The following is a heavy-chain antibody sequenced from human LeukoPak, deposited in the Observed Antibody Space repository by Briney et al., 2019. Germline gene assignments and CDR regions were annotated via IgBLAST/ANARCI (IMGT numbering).Heavy chain of an antibody. D-gene: IGHD2-21*01. CDR2: INPDDGST. V-gene: IGHV3-74*01. J-gene: IGHJ3*02. CDR1: GFTFRKYW. CDR3: LTIVETDLDAFDI. Sequence: PGGPLRLSCAASGFTFRKYWLHWVRQAPGKGLVWVSRINPDDGSTSYADSVKGRFTISRDNAKSTLYLQMNSLRAEDTAVYYCLTIVETDLDAFDIWGQGTKVTVSS.